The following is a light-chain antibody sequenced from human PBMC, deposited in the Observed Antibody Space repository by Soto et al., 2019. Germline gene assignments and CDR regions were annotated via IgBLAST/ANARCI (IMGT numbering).Light chain of an antibody. CDR1: QSLLHSNGYNY. CDR2: LGS. Sequence: DIVMTQSPLSLPVTPGEPASISCRSSQSLLHSNGYNYLDWYLQKPGQSPQLLIYLGSNRASGVPDRFSGSGSGTDFTRKNSRVEAEDVGVYYCMQALQTPLTFGGGTKVESK. V-gene: IGKV2-28*01. J-gene: IGKJ4*01. CDR3: MQALQTPLT.